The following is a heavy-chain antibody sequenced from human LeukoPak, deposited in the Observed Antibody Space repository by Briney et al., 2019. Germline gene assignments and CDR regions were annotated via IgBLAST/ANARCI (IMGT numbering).Heavy chain of an antibody. J-gene: IGHJ4*02. Sequence: GASVKVSCKASGGTFSSYAISWVRQAPGQGLEWMGGIIPIFGTANYAQKFQGRVTITADESTSTAYMELSSPRSEDTAVYYCARDERFLEWLLFNYWGQGTLVTVSS. D-gene: IGHD3-3*01. V-gene: IGHV1-69*13. CDR3: ARDERFLEWLLFNY. CDR2: IIPIFGTA. CDR1: GGTFSSYA.